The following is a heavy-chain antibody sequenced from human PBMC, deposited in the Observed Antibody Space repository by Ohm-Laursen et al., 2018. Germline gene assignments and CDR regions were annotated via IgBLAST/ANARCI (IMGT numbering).Heavy chain of an antibody. D-gene: IGHD2/OR15-2a*01. V-gene: IGHV3-72*01. CDR2: SRDKANSYTT. CDR3: ARTRNFQPYDV. Sequence: GSLRLSCAASGFTFSSYWMSWVRQAPGKGLELVARSRDKANSYTTAYVASVKGRFSISRDDSENSLYLQMNSLKTEDTAVYYCARTRNFQPYDVWGQGTMVIVSS. CDR1: GFTFSSYW. J-gene: IGHJ3*01.